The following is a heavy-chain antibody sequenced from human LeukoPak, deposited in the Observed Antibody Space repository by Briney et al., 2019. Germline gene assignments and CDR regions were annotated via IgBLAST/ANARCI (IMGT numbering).Heavy chain of an antibody. J-gene: IGHJ4*02. CDR1: GFTVSKYY. CDR2: IYSGGST. CDR3: SKEIAPSRNPLLDY. V-gene: IGHV3-53*01. Sequence: GGSLRLSCAASGFTVSKYYMSAVRQAPGKGLEWVSVIYSGGSTYYADSVKGRFAISRDNSKSTLHLHMNSLRAEDTAVYFCSKEIAPSRNPLLDYWGQGTLVTVSS. D-gene: IGHD6-13*01.